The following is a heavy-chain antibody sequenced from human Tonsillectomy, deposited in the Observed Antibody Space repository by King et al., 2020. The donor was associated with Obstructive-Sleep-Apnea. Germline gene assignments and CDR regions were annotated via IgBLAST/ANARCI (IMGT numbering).Heavy chain of an antibody. CDR2: INSDGSST. J-gene: IGHJ5*02. V-gene: IGHV3-74*01. Sequence: VQLVESGGGLVQPGGSLRLSCAASGFTFKNYWMHWVRQAPGKGLVWVSRINSDGSSTNYADSVKGRFTISRDDAKNKLYLQMNSLRAEDTAVYYCVRDRGSCDSTTCRGYNWFDPWGQGILVTVSS. CDR1: GFTFKNYW. D-gene: IGHD2-2*01. CDR3: VRDRGSCDSTTCRGYNWFDP.